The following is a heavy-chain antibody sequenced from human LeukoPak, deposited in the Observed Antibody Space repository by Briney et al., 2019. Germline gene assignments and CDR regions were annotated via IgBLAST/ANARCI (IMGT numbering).Heavy chain of an antibody. D-gene: IGHD6-6*01. CDR3: AKGYSSSSPAFDI. J-gene: IGHJ3*02. Sequence: PGGSLRLSCAASGFTFSSYSMNWVRQAPGKGLEWVSSISSSSSYIYCADSVKGRFTISRDNAKNSLYLQMNSLRAEDTAVYYCAKGYSSSSPAFDIWGQGTMVTVSS. V-gene: IGHV3-21*01. CDR1: GFTFSSYS. CDR2: ISSSSSYI.